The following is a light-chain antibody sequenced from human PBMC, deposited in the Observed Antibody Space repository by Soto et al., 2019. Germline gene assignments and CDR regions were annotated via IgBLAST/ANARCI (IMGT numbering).Light chain of an antibody. CDR3: QQSYSLPLT. CDR1: QSIATY. J-gene: IGKJ5*01. V-gene: IGKV1-39*01. CDR2: SAS. Sequence: DIQMTQSPSSLSASVGDRVTLTCRASQSIATYLNWYQQRPGKAPKLLIYSASTLQSGVPSRFSGSGSGTDFTVTISSLQPEDCATYYCQQSYSLPLTFGQGTRLEIK.